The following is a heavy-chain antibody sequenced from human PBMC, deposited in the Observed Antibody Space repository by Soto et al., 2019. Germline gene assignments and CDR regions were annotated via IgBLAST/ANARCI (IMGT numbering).Heavy chain of an antibody. CDR3: ARHAAVAGYYFDY. J-gene: IGHJ4*02. V-gene: IGHV4-39*01. Sequence: QLQLQESGPGLVKPSETLSLTCTVSGGSISSSSYYWGWIRQPPGKGLEWIGSIYYSGSTYYNPSLKSRVTISVDTSKNPFSLKLSSVTAADTPVYYCARHAAVAGYYFDYWGQGTLVTVSS. CDR1: GGSISSSSYY. D-gene: IGHD6-19*01. CDR2: IYYSGST.